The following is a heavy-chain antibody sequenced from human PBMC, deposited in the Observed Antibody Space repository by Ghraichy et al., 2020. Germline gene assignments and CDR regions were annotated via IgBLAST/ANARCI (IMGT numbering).Heavy chain of an antibody. Sequence: GGSLRLSCAASGFTFSSYWMSWVRQAPGKGLEWVANIKQDGSEKYYVDSVKGRFTISRDNAKNSLYLQMNSLRAEDTAVYYCARDRRGDSNGYFDYWGQGTLVTVSS. CDR2: IKQDGSEK. D-gene: IGHD3-16*01. V-gene: IGHV3-7*01. CDR1: GFTFSSYW. J-gene: IGHJ4*02. CDR3: ARDRRGDSNGYFDY.